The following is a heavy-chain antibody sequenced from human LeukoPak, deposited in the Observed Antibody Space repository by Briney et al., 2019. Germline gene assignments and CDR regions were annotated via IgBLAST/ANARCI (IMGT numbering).Heavy chain of an antibody. CDR1: GGSISSHY. CDR3: ARQDGYYYYMDV. V-gene: IGHV4-4*09. Sequence: SETLSLTCTVSGGSISSHYWSWIRQPPGKGLEWIGYIYTSGGTNYNPSLKSRVTISVDTSQNQFSLKLNSVTAADTAVYYCARQDGYYYYMDVWGKGTTVIVSS. J-gene: IGHJ6*03. CDR2: IYTSGGT.